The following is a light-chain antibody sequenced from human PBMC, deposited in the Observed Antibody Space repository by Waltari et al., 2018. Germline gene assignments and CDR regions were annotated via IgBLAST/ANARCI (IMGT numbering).Light chain of an antibody. V-gene: IGLV2-14*01. Sequence: QSALTQPASVSGSPGQSITTSCPGTDSAVGAYDFVSLYQQHPGKAPHLIIYEVSNRPSGISNRFSASKSGNTASLTISGLQAEDEADYYCSSYTTSSAPGVFGTGTRVTVL. CDR1: DSAVGAYDF. CDR3: SSYTTSSAPGV. CDR2: EVS. J-gene: IGLJ1*01.